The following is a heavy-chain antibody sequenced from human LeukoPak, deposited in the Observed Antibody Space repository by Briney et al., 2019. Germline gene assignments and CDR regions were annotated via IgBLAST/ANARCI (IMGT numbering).Heavy chain of an antibody. CDR3: ERVIAADALAFDI. V-gene: IGHV4-59*01. J-gene: IGHJ3*02. CDR2: IYYSGST. D-gene: IGHD6-13*01. CDR1: GGSISSYY. Sequence: SETLSLTCTVSGGSISSYYWSWIRQPPGKGLEWIGYIYYSGSTNYNPSLKSRVTISVDTSKNQFSLKLSSVTAADTAVYYCERVIAADALAFDIWGQGTMVTVSS.